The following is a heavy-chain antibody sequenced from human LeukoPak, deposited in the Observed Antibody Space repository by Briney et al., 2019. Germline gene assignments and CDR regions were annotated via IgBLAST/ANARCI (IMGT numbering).Heavy chain of an antibody. CDR1: GFTFSSYW. CDR2: IKQDGSQK. V-gene: IGHV3-7*03. D-gene: IGHD3-22*01. J-gene: IGHJ4*02. Sequence: GGSLRLSCAASGFTFSSYWMSWVRQAPGKGLEWVANIKQDGSQKYYVDSVKGRFSISRDNAKNSLYLQMNSLRAEDTAIYYCAKEIDDTSGWNDYWGQGTLVTVSS. CDR3: AKEIDDTSGWNDY.